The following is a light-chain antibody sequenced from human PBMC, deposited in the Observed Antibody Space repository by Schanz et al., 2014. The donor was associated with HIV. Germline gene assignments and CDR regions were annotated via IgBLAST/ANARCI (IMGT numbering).Light chain of an antibody. CDR3: CSYAGSSTR. V-gene: IGLV2-8*01. J-gene: IGLJ2*01. Sequence: QSALTQPPSASGSPGQSVTISCTGTSSDVGGYNYVSWYQQHPGKAPKLMIYEVNKRPSGVPDRFSGSKSGNTASLTVSRLQAEDEADYYCCSYAGSSTRFGGGTKLTVL. CDR1: SSDVGGYNY. CDR2: EVN.